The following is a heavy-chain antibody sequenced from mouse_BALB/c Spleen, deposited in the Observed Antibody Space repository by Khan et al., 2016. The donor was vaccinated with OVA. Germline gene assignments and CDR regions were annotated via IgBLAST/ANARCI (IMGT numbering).Heavy chain of an antibody. CDR1: GYSITSDYA. D-gene: IGHD1-1*01. J-gene: IGHJ2*01. V-gene: IGHV3-2*02. CDR2: ISYSGHT. Sequence: DVQLQESGPGLVKPSQSLSLTCTVTGYSITSDYAWNWIRQFPGNKLEWMGFISYSGHTTYNPSLKSRISITRDPSKHQFFLQLNSVTTEDTATYYCSRVYGGDFDYWGQGTTLTVSS. CDR3: SRVYGGDFDY.